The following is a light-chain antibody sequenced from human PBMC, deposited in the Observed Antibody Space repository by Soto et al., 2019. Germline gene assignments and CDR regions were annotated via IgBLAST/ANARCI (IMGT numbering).Light chain of an antibody. CDR3: QQYGSSPLT. CDR2: DAS. CDR1: QSISDT. J-gene: IGKJ4*01. Sequence: IVMTQSPATLSVSPGGRATLSCRASQSISDTLAWYQQKPGQAPRLLIYDASNRATGIPARFSGSGSGTDFTLTISSLEPEDFAVYYCQQYGSSPLTFGGGTKVDIK. V-gene: IGKV3D-15*02.